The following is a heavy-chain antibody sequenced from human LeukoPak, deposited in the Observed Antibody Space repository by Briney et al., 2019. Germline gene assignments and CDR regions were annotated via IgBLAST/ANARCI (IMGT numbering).Heavy chain of an antibody. CDR2: ITSSSSSI. CDR3: ARDRPNTGYDFDY. Sequence: GGSLRLSCAASGFAFSIYSMNCVRQAPGKGLEWLSYITSSSSSIFYADSVKGRFTISRDNAKNSLYLQMNSLRDDDTAVYYCARDRPNTGYDFDYWGQGALVTVSS. V-gene: IGHV3-48*02. CDR1: GFAFSIYS. J-gene: IGHJ4*02. D-gene: IGHD5-12*01.